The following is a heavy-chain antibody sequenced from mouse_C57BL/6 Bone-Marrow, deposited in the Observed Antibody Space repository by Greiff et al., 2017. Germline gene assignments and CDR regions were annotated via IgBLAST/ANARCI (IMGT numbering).Heavy chain of an antibody. J-gene: IGHJ1*03. Sequence: VQLQQSGAELVRPGTSVKVSCKASGYAFTNYLIAWVKQRPGQGLEWIGVINPGSGGTNSNEKFKGKATLTADKSSSTAYMQISSLTSEDSAVYFCARLSTTVVAHWYFDVWGTGTTVTVSS. CDR1: GYAFTNYL. CDR2: INPGSGGT. CDR3: ARLSTTVVAHWYFDV. V-gene: IGHV1-54*01. D-gene: IGHD1-1*01.